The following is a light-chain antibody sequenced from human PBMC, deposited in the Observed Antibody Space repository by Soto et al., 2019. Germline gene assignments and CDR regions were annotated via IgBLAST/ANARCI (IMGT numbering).Light chain of an antibody. CDR3: ISYAGSTNFFV. CDR1: SSDVGAYNY. CDR2: EVA. V-gene: IGLV2-8*01. J-gene: IGLJ1*01. Sequence: QSFLTQPPSASGSPGQSVTIACCGTSSDVGAYNYVSWYQQHPGKAPKLMIYEVAKRPSGVPDRFSGSKSGTTASLTVSGLQPEDEADYYCISYAGSTNFFVFGTGTKVTVL.